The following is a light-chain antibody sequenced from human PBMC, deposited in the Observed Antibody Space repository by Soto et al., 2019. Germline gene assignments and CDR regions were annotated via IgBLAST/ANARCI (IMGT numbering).Light chain of an antibody. V-gene: IGKV3-15*01. Sequence: EVVMTQSPATLSMSQGERATLSCRASPSVSSSLGWYQQKPGQAPRLLIYGASTRATGIPDRFSGSGSETQFTPTISSLQAEDFAIYYWQQYNNWLTFGQGTKVDI. J-gene: IGKJ1*01. CDR3: QQYNNWLT. CDR1: PSVSSS. CDR2: GAS.